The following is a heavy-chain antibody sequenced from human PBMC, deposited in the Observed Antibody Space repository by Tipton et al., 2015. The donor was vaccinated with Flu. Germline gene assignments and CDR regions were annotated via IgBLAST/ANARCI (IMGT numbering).Heavy chain of an antibody. CDR3: ARHGYCSGGSCYSFWYFDL. Sequence: LRLSCTVSGGSISSYYWSWIRQPPGKGLEWIGYTYYSGSTNYNPSLKSRVTISVDTSKNQFSLKLSSVTAADTAVYYCARHGYCSGGSCYSFWYFDLWGRGTLVTVSS. CDR2: TYYSGST. J-gene: IGHJ2*01. V-gene: IGHV4-59*08. CDR1: GGSISSYY. D-gene: IGHD2-15*01.